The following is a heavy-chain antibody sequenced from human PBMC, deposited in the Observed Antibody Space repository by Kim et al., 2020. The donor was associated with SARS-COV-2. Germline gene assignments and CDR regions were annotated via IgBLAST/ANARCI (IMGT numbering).Heavy chain of an antibody. CDR1: GFTFSSYA. D-gene: IGHD5-18*01. V-gene: IGHV3-23*01. CDR3: AKVNSIQLPPPGGYYFDY. CDR2: ISGSGGST. Sequence: GGSLRLSCAASGFTFSSYAMSWVRQAPGKGLEWVSAISGSGGSTYYADSVKGRFTISRDNSKNTLYLQMNSLRAEDTAVYYCAKVNSIQLPPPGGYYFDYWGQGTLVTVSS. J-gene: IGHJ4*02.